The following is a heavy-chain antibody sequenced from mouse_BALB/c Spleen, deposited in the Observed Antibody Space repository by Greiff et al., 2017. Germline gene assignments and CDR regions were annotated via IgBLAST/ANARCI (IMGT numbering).Heavy chain of an antibody. Sequence: EVKLMESGGGLVKPGGSLKLSCAASGFTFSSYAMSWVRQSPEKRLEWVAEISSGGSYTYYPDTVTGRFTISSDNAKNTLYLEMSSLRSEDTAMYYCARGGYYGSSPYFDYWGQGTTLTVSS. CDR3: ARGGYYGSSPYFDY. J-gene: IGHJ2*01. CDR2: ISSGGSYT. D-gene: IGHD1-1*01. CDR1: GFTFSSYA. V-gene: IGHV5-9-4*01.